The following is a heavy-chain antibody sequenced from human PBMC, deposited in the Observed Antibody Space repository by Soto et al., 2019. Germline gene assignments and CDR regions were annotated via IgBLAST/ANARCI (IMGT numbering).Heavy chain of an antibody. Sequence: PGGSLRLSCAASGFTFSSYAMSWVRQVPGKGLEWVSAISGSGGSTYYADSVKGRFTISRDNSKNTLYLQMNSLRAEDTAVYYCANFIITGTTSPNIWGQGTLVTVSS. V-gene: IGHV3-23*01. J-gene: IGHJ4*02. CDR2: ISGSGGST. D-gene: IGHD1-7*01. CDR1: GFTFSSYA. CDR3: ANFIITGTTSPNI.